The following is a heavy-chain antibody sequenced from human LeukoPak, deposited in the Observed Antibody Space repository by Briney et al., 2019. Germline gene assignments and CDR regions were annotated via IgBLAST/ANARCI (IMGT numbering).Heavy chain of an antibody. Sequence: SETLSLTCAVYGGSFSGSYWSWIRQPPGKGLEWIGEINHSGSTNYNPSLKSRVTIAVDTSKNQFSLKLSSVTAADTAVYYCAKYSELWNDIDYWGQGTLVTVSS. CDR1: GGSFSGSY. V-gene: IGHV4-34*01. CDR3: AKYSELWNDIDY. D-gene: IGHD1-1*01. J-gene: IGHJ4*02. CDR2: INHSGST.